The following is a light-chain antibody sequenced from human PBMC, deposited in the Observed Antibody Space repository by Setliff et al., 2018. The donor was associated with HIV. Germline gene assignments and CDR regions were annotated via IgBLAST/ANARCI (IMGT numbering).Light chain of an antibody. CDR2: EVT. Sequence: QSALAQPPSVSGSPGQSVTISCTGTSSDVGSYNRVSWYQQPPGTAPKLMIYEVTKRPSGVPDRFSGSKSGNTASLTISGLQAEDEADYYCSSYTSTSTDVFGTGTKVTVL. CDR3: SSYTSTSTDV. J-gene: IGLJ1*01. V-gene: IGLV2-18*02. CDR1: SSDVGSYNR.